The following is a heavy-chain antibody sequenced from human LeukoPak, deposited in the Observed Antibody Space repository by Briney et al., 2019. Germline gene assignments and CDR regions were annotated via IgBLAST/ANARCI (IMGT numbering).Heavy chain of an antibody. CDR2: ISRFSDYV. CDR1: GFTFRSHG. Sequence: PGGSLRLSCVASGFTFRSHGMNWVRQAPGKGLEWVSSISRFSDYVYYADSVKGRFTISRDNAKNSLYLQMNRLAAEDTAVYYCARDPDYYGSGTYFNHYFDHWGQGTLVTVSS. CDR3: ARDPDYYGSGTYFNHYFDH. D-gene: IGHD3-10*01. J-gene: IGHJ4*02. V-gene: IGHV3-21*01.